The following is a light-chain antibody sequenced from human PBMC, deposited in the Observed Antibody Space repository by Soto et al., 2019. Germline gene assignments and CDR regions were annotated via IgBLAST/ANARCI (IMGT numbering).Light chain of an antibody. CDR1: QSLVYSDGNTY. CDR2: KVS. Sequence: DVVMTQSPLSLPVTLGQPASISCRSSQSLVYSDGNTYLNWFHQRPGQSPRRLIYKVSNRDSGVPAIFGGSGSCMNFTLKISRVEDEDVGVYYCMQGTYWPRLTFGGGTKVEIK. V-gene: IGKV2-30*01. CDR3: MQGTYWPRLT. J-gene: IGKJ4*01.